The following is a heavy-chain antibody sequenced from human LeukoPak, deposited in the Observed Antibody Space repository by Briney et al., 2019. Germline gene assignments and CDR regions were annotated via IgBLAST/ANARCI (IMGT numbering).Heavy chain of an antibody. CDR1: GFTFSTYA. J-gene: IGHJ6*03. CDR3: AKQMVERPHYYYMDV. D-gene: IGHD2-15*01. Sequence: TGGSLRLSCAASGFTFSTYAVNWVRQAPGKGLEWVAFIQDDESNKFYADSVKGRFTISRDNSKNTLFLQMNSLRPEDTALYYCAKQMVERPHYYYMDVWGKGTTVTVSS. CDR2: IQDDESNK. V-gene: IGHV3-30*02.